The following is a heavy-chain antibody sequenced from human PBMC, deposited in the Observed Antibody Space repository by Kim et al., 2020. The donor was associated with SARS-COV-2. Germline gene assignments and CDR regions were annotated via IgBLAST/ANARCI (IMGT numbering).Heavy chain of an antibody. J-gene: IGHJ4*02. V-gene: IGHV3-48*03. Sequence: ADSVKGRFIISRENSKHSLYLQMNSLRDEDTAIYYCARDSNYGGTFDYWGQGALVTVSS. D-gene: IGHD4-17*01. CDR3: ARDSNYGGTFDY.